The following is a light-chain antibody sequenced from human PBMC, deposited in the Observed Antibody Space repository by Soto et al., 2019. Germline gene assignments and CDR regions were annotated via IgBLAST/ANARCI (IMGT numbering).Light chain of an antibody. V-gene: IGKV3-20*01. CDR3: QQYGSTPRT. CDR1: QRVSSSH. J-gene: IGKJ4*01. CDR2: GAS. Sequence: ESVLTQSPGTLSLSPGERVTLSCRTSQRVSSSHLAWYQQRPGQAPRLLIYGASSRATGIPDRFSGSGSGTDFTLTISRLEPEDFAVYYCQQYGSTPRTFGGGTKVDIK.